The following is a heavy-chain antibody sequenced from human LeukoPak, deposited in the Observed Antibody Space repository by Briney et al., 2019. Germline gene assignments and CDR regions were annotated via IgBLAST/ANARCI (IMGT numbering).Heavy chain of an antibody. Sequence: SETLSLTCAVYGGSFSGYYWSWIRQPPGKGLEWIGEINHSGSTNYNPSLKSRVTISVDTSKNQFSLKLSSVTAADTAVYYCARGIVGYSYGVTRNYFDYWGQGTLVTVSS. CDR1: GGSFSGYY. J-gene: IGHJ4*02. CDR2: INHSGST. CDR3: ARGIVGYSYGVTRNYFDY. D-gene: IGHD5-18*01. V-gene: IGHV4-34*01.